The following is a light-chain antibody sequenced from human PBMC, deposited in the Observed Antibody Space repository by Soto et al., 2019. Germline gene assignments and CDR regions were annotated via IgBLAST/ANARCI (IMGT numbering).Light chain of an antibody. CDR2: KAS. CDR1: QTISSW. J-gene: IGKJ1*01. Sequence: IRMAQAPSTLSGSVGDRVTITCLASQTISSWMAWYQQKPGKAPKLLIYKASTLKSGVPSRFSGSGSGTEFTLTISSLQPDDFAAYYSQHYNSYSEAFGQGTNVDIK. V-gene: IGKV1-5*03. CDR3: QHYNSYSEA.